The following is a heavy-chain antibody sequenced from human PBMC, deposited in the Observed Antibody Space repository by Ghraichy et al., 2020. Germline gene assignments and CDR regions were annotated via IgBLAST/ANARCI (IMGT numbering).Heavy chain of an antibody. CDR2: INSDGSST. Sequence: GGSLRLSCAATGFAFSDYWMHWVRQVPGKGLVWVSRINSDGSSTTYAGSGKDRFTISRDNAKNTLYLEMSSLRPEDTALYYCARDGDFDFGGNSLGYWGQGTLVTVSA. V-gene: IGHV3-74*01. CDR3: ARDGDFDFGGNSLGY. D-gene: IGHD4-23*01. CDR1: GFAFSDYW. J-gene: IGHJ4*02.